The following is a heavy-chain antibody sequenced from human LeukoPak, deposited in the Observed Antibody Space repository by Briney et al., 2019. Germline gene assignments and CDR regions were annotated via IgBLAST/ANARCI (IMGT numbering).Heavy chain of an antibody. CDR2: IPHDGSNK. Sequence: GRALRLSCAASGFNFSRYAMHWGRQGPGKGLEWVAVIPHDGSNKYYADCVKGRFTISRDNSKNTLYLQMNSLRAEDTAVYYCARSRLIRRGNWFDPWGQGTLVTVSS. J-gene: IGHJ5*02. V-gene: IGHV3-30*04. CDR3: ARSRLIRRGNWFDP. D-gene: IGHD2-21*02. CDR1: GFNFSRYA.